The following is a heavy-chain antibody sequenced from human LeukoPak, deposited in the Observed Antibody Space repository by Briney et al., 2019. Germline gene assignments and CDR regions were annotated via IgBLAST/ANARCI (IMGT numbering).Heavy chain of an antibody. CDR2: IYYSGST. Sequence: SETLSLTCTVSGDSISSSSYYWGWIRQPPGRGLEWIGTIYYSGSTYYNPSLKSRVTISVDTSKNQLSLNLISVAAADTAVYYCARQWVSDYYDNSGYYAIDYWGQGTLVTVSS. V-gene: IGHV4-39*01. CDR1: GDSISSSSYY. D-gene: IGHD3-22*01. J-gene: IGHJ4*02. CDR3: ARQWVSDYYDNSGYYAIDY.